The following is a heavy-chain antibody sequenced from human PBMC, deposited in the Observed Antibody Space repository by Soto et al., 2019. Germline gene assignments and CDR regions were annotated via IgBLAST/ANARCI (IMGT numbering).Heavy chain of an antibody. Sequence: PSGTLSLTCPVSGGSLSRGGYYWGWVPPHPGRGLEWIGYINYSGSTYFNPSLKSRVTISVDTSKNQFSLELGSVTAADTAVYYCARVRYGSGGRYYYMDVWGKGTTVTVSS. CDR3: ARVRYGSGGRYYYMDV. CDR1: GGSLSRGGYY. CDR2: INYSGST. V-gene: IGHV4-31*03. D-gene: IGHD3-10*01. J-gene: IGHJ6*03.